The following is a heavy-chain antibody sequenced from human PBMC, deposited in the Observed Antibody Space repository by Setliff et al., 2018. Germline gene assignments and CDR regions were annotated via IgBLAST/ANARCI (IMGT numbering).Heavy chain of an antibody. Sequence: GGSLRLSCAASGFTFRGFAMHWVRQAPGKGLEWVAFIRYDGSNKYYADSVKGRFTISRDNSKNTLYLQMNSLRAEDTAVYYCAKDGKLQFDYWGQGTLVTVSS. J-gene: IGHJ4*02. CDR1: GFTFRGFA. CDR2: IRYDGSNK. D-gene: IGHD4-4*01. CDR3: AKDGKLQFDY. V-gene: IGHV3-30*02.